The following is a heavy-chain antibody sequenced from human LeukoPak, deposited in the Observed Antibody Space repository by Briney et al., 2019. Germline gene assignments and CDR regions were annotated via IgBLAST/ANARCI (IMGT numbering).Heavy chain of an antibody. Sequence: ASVKVSCKASGYTFTSYGISWVRQAPGQGLEWMGWISAYNGSTNYAQKLQGRVTMTTDTSTSTAYMELRSLRSDDTAVYYCARALVGATISYYYYYGMDVWGQGTTVTVSS. D-gene: IGHD1-26*01. V-gene: IGHV1-18*01. CDR1: GYTFTSYG. CDR2: ISAYNGST. CDR3: ARALVGATISYYYYYGMDV. J-gene: IGHJ6*02.